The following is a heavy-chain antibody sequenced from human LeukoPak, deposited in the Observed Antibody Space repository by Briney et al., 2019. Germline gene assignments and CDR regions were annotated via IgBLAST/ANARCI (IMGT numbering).Heavy chain of an antibody. CDR1: GDSIRSRNYY. CDR3: ARHWTYYDYVWGSYRPYYFDY. CDR2: IYYSGTA. J-gene: IGHJ4*02. Sequence: SETLSLTCSGSGDSIRSRNYYWGWIRQPPGKGLEWIGNIYYSGTAYYNPSLKSRVTISLDTSKNKLSLRLTSVTAADTAVYYCARHWTYYDYVWGSYRPYYFDYWGQGTLVTVSS. V-gene: IGHV4-39*07. D-gene: IGHD3-16*02.